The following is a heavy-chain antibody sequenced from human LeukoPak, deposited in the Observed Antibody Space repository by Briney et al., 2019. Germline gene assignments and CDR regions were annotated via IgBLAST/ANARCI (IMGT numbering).Heavy chain of an antibody. CDR3: ARSGCSSISCPPFGDY. CDR1: GGTYSSYA. V-gene: IGHV1-69*04. D-gene: IGHD2-2*01. Sequence: SVKVSCKASGGTYSSYAISWVRQAPGQGLEWMGRIIPILGIANYAQKFQGRVTITADKSTSTAYMELSSLRSEDTAVYYCARSGCSSISCPPFGDYWGQGTLVTVSS. CDR2: IIPILGIA. J-gene: IGHJ4*02.